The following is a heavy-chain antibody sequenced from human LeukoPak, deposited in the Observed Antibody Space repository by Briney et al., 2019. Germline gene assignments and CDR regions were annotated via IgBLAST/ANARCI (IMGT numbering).Heavy chain of an antibody. CDR2: INQDGSVE. CDR3: ARWAGVTDQ. D-gene: IGHD5-18*01. CDR1: GFTFENYW. J-gene: IGHJ4*02. Sequence: GGSLRLSCAASGFTFENYWMSWVRQVPRKGPEWVANINQDGSVEHYLDSVKGRFTISRDNAKNSLFLQMNSLIAEDTAVYYCARWAGVTDQWGQGTLVTVSS. V-gene: IGHV3-7*01.